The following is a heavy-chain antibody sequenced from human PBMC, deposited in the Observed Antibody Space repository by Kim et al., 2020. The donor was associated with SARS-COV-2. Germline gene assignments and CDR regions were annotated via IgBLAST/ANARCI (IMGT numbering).Heavy chain of an antibody. V-gene: IGHV3-49*04. D-gene: IGHD2-2*01. CDR3: TRAGMPVYSNFDRAFAS. J-gene: IGHJ4*02. CDR1: GFTFGDFA. Sequence: GGSLRLSCTASGFTFGDFAVSWVRQAPGKGLEWVGFIRSKTDGGTAQYAASVKGRFTISRDDSKSVAYLQMNSLKTEDRAVYSCTRAGMPVYSNFDRAFASWGQGTLVTVSS. CDR2: IRSKTDGGTA.